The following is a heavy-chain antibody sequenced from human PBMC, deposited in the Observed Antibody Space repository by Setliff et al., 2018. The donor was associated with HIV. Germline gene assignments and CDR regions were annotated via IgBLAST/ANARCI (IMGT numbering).Heavy chain of an antibody. CDR2: ISGSGDNT. CDR3: AKIGWRVVVGATIDY. J-gene: IGHJ4*02. V-gene: IGHV3-23*01. Sequence: GGSLRLSCAPSGFTFGSYAMSWVRQAPGKGLEWVSVISGSGDNTFYADSLKGRFTISRDNSKNTLYLQMNSLRAEDTAVYYCAKIGWRVVVGATIDYWGQGTLVTVSS. CDR1: GFTFGSYA. D-gene: IGHD2-15*01.